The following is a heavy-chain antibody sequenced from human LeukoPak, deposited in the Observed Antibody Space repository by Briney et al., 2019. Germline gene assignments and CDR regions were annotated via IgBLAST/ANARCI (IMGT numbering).Heavy chain of an antibody. D-gene: IGHD2-2*01. Sequence: SETLSLTCTVSGGSISSGDYYWSWIRQPPGKGLEWIGYIYYSGSTYYNPSLKSRVTMSVDTSKNQFSLKLSSVTAADTAVYYCARDPPYCSSTSCYPPQDYYYYMDVWGKGTTVTVSS. V-gene: IGHV4-30-4*01. J-gene: IGHJ6*03. CDR3: ARDPPYCSSTSCYPPQDYYYYMDV. CDR1: GGSISSGDYY. CDR2: IYYSGST.